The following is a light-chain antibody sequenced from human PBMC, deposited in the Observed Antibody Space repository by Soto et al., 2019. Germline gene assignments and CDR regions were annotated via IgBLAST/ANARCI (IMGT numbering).Light chain of an antibody. CDR2: AAS. Sequence: DLQMTQSPSSLSASVGDRVTITCRASQSISRHLNWYQQKPGKAPKLLIYAASSLQSGVPSRFSGSGSGTDFTLTISSLQPEDFATYYCQQSYSTPRTFGQGTKVEIK. V-gene: IGKV1-39*01. CDR3: QQSYSTPRT. J-gene: IGKJ1*01. CDR1: QSISRH.